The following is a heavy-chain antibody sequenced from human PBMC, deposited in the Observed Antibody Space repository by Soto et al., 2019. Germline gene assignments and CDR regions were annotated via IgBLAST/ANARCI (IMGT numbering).Heavy chain of an antibody. CDR3: AKPRTCYDILTGYFDY. CDR2: ISYDGSNK. Sequence: GGSLRLSCAASGFTFSSYGMHWVRQAPGKGLEWVAVISYDGSNKYYADSVKGRLTISRDNSKNTLYLQMNSLRAEDTAVYYCAKPRTCYDILTGYFDYWGQGTLVTVSS. CDR1: GFTFSSYG. J-gene: IGHJ4*02. D-gene: IGHD3-9*01. V-gene: IGHV3-30*18.